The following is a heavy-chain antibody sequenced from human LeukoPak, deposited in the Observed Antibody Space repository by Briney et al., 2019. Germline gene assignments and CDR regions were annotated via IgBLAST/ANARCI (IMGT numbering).Heavy chain of an antibody. CDR1: GESFSGYY. CDR2: INHSGST. J-gene: IGHJ4*02. D-gene: IGHD6-19*01. CDR3: ARDFTVAGRKDLK. V-gene: IGHV4-34*01. Sequence: SETLSLTCAVYGESFSGYYWSWIRQPPGKGLEWIGEINHSGSTNYNPSLKSRVTISVDTSKNQFSLKLSSVTAADTAVYYCARDFTVAGRKDLKRGQGTLVTVSS.